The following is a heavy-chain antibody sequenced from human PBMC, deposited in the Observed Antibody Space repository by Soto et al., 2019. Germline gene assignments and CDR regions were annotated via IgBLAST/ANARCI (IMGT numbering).Heavy chain of an antibody. V-gene: IGHV3-33*01. Sequence: QVQLVESGGGVVQPGRSLRLSCAASGFTFRSYGMHWVRQAPGKGLEWVAIIWSDGSNKYYADSVKGRFTISRDNSKNTMYLQMNSLRAEDTAVYYCARDLHDTSGYYSYYFDYWGQGTLVTVSS. D-gene: IGHD3-22*01. CDR2: IWSDGSNK. J-gene: IGHJ4*02. CDR1: GFTFRSYG. CDR3: ARDLHDTSGYYSYYFDY.